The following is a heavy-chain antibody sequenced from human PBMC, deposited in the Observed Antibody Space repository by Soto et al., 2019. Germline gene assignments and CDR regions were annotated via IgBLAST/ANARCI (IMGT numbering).Heavy chain of an antibody. CDR1: GFTFSSYS. CDR3: AREGEDSSGYYYYYYGMDV. D-gene: IGHD3-22*01. CDR2: ISSTSSTI. V-gene: IGHV3-48*02. J-gene: IGHJ6*02. Sequence: GGSLRLSCAASGFTFSSYSMNWVRQAPGEGLEWVSYISSTSSTIFYADSVKGRFTISRDNAKNSLYLQMNSLRDEDTAVYYCAREGEDSSGYYYYYYGMDVWGQGATVTVSS.